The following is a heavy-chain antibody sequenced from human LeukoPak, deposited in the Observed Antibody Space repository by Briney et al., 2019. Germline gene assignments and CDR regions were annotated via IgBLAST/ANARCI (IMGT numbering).Heavy chain of an antibody. V-gene: IGHV4-59*08. CDR1: GDSINSYY. J-gene: IGHJ4*02. CDR2: IYYSGST. Sequence: PSETLSITCTVSGDSINSYYWNWIRQPPGKGLEWIGHIYYSGSTNYNPSLKSRVTISVDTSKNQFSLKLTSVTAADTAVYYCASPSSTSEYYFDYWGQGTLVTVSS. D-gene: IGHD2-2*01. CDR3: ASPSSTSEYYFDY.